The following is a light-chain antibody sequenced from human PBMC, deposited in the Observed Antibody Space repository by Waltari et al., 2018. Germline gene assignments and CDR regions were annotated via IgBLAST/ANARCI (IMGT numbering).Light chain of an antibody. CDR2: GKN. Sequence: SSELTQDPAVSVALGQTVRSTCQGDSLRSYYASWYQQKPGQAPVLVIYGKNNRPSGIPDRFSGSSSGNTASLTITGAQAEDEADYYCNSRDSSGKHVVFGGGTKLTVL. CDR1: SLRSYY. V-gene: IGLV3-19*01. CDR3: NSRDSSGKHVV. J-gene: IGLJ2*01.